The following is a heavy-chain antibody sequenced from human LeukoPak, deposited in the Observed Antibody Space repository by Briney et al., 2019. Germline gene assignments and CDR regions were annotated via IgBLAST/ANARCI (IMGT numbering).Heavy chain of an antibody. V-gene: IGHV4-30-4*01. CDR3: ASYGDTEAHYYYYGMDV. D-gene: IGHD4-17*01. J-gene: IGHJ6*04. CDR1: GGSISSGDYY. Sequence: SETLSLTCTVSGGSISSGDYYWSWIRQPPGKGLEWIGYIYYSGSAYYNPSLKSRVTISVDTSKNQFSLKLSSVTAADTAMYYCASYGDTEAHYYYYGMDVWGKGTAVTVSS. CDR2: IYYSGSA.